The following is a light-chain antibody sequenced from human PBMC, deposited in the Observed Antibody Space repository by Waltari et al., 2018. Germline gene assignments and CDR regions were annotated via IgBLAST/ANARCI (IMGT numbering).Light chain of an antibody. CDR1: QSVSSN. J-gene: IGKJ4*01. Sequence: EIVMTQSPATLSVSPGERATLSCRASQSVSSNLDWYQQKPGQATRLLIYGASTRATGIPARFSGCGSGTEFTLTISSMQSEDFAVYYCQQYNNWPPLTFGGGTKVEIK. V-gene: IGKV3-15*01. CDR3: QQYNNWPPLT. CDR2: GAS.